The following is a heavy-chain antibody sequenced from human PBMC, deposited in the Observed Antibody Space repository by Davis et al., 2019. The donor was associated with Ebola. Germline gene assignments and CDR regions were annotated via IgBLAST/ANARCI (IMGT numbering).Heavy chain of an antibody. J-gene: IGHJ3*02. CDR2: IRDSEVT. CDR3: AKETSSGYAFDI. V-gene: IGHV3-23*01. CDR1: GFTFSAYH. Sequence: GESLKISCAASGFTFSAYHMNWVRQAPGKGLEWVANIRDSEVTYYADSVKGRFTLSRDNSKSTLYLQMDSLRAEDTALYDCAKETSSGYAFDIWGQGTMVTVS. D-gene: IGHD3-22*01.